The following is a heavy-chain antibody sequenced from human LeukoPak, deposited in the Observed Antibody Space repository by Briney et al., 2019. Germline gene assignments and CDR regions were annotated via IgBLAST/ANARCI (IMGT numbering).Heavy chain of an antibody. CDR2: ISGDSSAT. J-gene: IGHJ4*02. Sequence: GGSLRLSCAASGFTFSSYCMSWVRQAPGKGLDWVSAISGDSSATYYADSVKGRFTISRDNSKNTLYLQVNSLRDEDTAVYYCATRPASETYYGVLDYWGQGTLVTVSS. CDR3: ATRPASETYYGVLDY. CDR1: GFTFSSYC. D-gene: IGHD3-16*01. V-gene: IGHV3-23*01.